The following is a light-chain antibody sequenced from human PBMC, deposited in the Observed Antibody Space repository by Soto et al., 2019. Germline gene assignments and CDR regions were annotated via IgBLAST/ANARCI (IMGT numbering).Light chain of an antibody. Sequence: DIQMTQSPSTLSAYVGDRVTITCRASQNIGRWLAWYRQQPGKAPDLLIYKASTLATGVPSRFSGSGSGTDFSLTISSLQPDDFATFYCQQYDSYQWTFGQGTKVEIK. J-gene: IGKJ1*01. V-gene: IGKV1-5*03. CDR3: QQYDSYQWT. CDR1: QNIGRW. CDR2: KAS.